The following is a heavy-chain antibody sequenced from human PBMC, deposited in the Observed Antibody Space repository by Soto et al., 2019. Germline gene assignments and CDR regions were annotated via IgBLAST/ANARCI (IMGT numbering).Heavy chain of an antibody. D-gene: IGHD5-12*01. J-gene: IGHJ4*02. CDR3: VRDPGGWGGWLPVDF. CDR2: ISVYDGKT. CDR1: GYTFNSYA. Sequence: QVQLVQSEAEVKKPGASVKISCKASGYTFNSYAISWVRQAPGQGLQWMGWISVYDGKTKYAHKDEGRLILTADTSTTTAYLELGSLRSDDTAVYYCVRDPGGWGGWLPVDFWGQGTLVTVSS. V-gene: IGHV1-18*01.